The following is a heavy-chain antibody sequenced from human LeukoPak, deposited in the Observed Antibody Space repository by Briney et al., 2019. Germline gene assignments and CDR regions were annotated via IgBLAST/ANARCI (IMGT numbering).Heavy chain of an antibody. CDR1: GYTFTSYA. CDR2: INAGNGNT. CDR3: ARGVDIVVVPAADGNWFDL. V-gene: IGHV1-3*01. D-gene: IGHD2-2*03. Sequence: ASVKVSCKASGYTFTSYAMHWVRQAPGQRLEWMGWINAGNGNTKYSQKFQGRVTITRDTSAGTAYMELSSLRSEDTAVYYCARGVDIVVVPAADGNWFDLWGQGTLVTVSS. J-gene: IGHJ5*02.